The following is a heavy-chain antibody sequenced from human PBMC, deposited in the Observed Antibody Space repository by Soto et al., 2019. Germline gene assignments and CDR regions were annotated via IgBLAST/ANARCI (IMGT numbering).Heavy chain of an antibody. CDR3: ARLHRPDTFHYYGMDV. Sequence: SETLSLTCAVYGGSFSGCYWPWIREPPGKGLEWMGEINHSGSTNYNPSLKSRVTISVDAAKNQFSLKMSSVTAADTAVYYCARLHRPDTFHYYGMDVWGQGTTVTVSS. CDR2: INHSGST. CDR1: GGSFSGCY. V-gene: IGHV4-34*01. D-gene: IGHD2-2*01. J-gene: IGHJ6*02.